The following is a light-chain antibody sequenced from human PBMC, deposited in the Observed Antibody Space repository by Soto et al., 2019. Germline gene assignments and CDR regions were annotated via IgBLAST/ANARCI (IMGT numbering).Light chain of an antibody. CDR2: AAS. J-gene: IGKJ2*01. CDR3: QQSYRTPYT. CDR1: QSISTY. Sequence: IQLTQSPSSLSASVGDTVTITCRPSQSISTYLNWYQHKPGKAPNLLIQAASSLLSGVPSRFSGSGSETEFTLTIRSLRPEDFATYYCQQSYRTPYTFGQGNSLEIK. V-gene: IGKV1-39*01.